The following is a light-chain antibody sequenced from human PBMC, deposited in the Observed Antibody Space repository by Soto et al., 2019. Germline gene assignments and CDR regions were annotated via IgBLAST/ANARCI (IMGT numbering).Light chain of an antibody. V-gene: IGKV3-15*01. J-gene: IGKJ4*01. CDR2: GAS. CDR3: QHYDNWPLT. Sequence: EIVMTQSPATLSVSPGERATLSCRASQSISNKLGWYQQKPGQAPRLLIYGASTRATGIPGRFSGSGSGTEFTLTISTVQSEDLAVYYCQHYDNWPLTFGIGTKVDIK. CDR1: QSISNK.